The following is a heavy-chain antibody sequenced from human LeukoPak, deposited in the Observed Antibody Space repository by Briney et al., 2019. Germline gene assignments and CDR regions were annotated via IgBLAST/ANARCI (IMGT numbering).Heavy chain of an antibody. D-gene: IGHD1-14*01. CDR2: ISGHDDRT. J-gene: IGHJ4*02. CDR3: ARDGGRLQAPESPINDY. CDR1: GYGFHSYG. Sequence: ASVKVSCKASGYGFHSYGITWVRQALGHGLEWMGWISGHDDRTEYAQKFQGRVTMSTDKSTSTASMELRRLTYDDTGVYYCARDGGRLQAPESPINDYWGQGTLVTVSS. V-gene: IGHV1-18*01.